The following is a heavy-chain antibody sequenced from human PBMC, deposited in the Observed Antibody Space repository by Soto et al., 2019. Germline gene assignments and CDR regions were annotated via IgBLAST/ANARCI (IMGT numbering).Heavy chain of an antibody. CDR3: ARDRSYYDSSGYLPRDFDY. CDR2: ISAYNGNT. V-gene: IGHV1-18*01. J-gene: IGHJ4*02. D-gene: IGHD3-22*01. Sequence: QVQLVQSGAEVKKPGASVKVSCKASGYTFTSYGISWVRQAPGQGLEWMGWISAYNGNTNYAQKLQGRVTMTTDTSTSTAYMELRSLRSDDTAVYYCARDRSYYDSSGYLPRDFDYWGQGTLVTVSS. CDR1: GYTFTSYG.